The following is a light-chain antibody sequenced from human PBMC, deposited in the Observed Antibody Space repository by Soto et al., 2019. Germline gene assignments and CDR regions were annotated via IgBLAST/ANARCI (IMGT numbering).Light chain of an antibody. J-gene: IGKJ1*01. V-gene: IGKV3-20*01. CDR3: QQYGSSPRT. CDR2: DAS. CDR1: QSVSSN. Sequence: EIVMTQSPATLSVSPGERATLSCRASQSVSSNLAWYQQKPGQAPRLLIHDASSRATGISDRFTGSGSGTDFTLTITTLEPEDFAVYYCQQYGSSPRTFGLGTKVEIK.